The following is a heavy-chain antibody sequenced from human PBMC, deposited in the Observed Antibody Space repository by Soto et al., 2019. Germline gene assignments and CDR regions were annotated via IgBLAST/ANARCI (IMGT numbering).Heavy chain of an antibody. CDR2: IYSGGST. J-gene: IGHJ4*02. CDR1: GFTVSSNS. D-gene: IGHD2-2*01. Sequence: EVQLVESGGGLVQPGGSLRLSCAASGFTVSSNSMSWVRQAPEKGLEWVSVIYSGGSTYYADSVKGRFTISRDNSKNTLYLLMNSLRAEDTAVYYCARVHCSSTSCYEFYFDYWGQGTLVTVSS. V-gene: IGHV3-66*01. CDR3: ARVHCSSTSCYEFYFDY.